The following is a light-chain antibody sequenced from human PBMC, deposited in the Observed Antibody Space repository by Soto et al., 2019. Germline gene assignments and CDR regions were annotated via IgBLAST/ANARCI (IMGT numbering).Light chain of an antibody. V-gene: IGKV1-17*01. CDR3: LQHNNYHRG. Sequence: DIQMTQSPSYLSASIGDSVTITCRASQGSGKDLGWYQQKQGEAPRRLIYAASCMPSGVPSRFRGSGSGTEVTLTINSLQPDDFATDYGLQHNNYHRGFGQATKMEVK. CDR2: AAS. CDR1: QGSGKD. J-gene: IGKJ1*01.